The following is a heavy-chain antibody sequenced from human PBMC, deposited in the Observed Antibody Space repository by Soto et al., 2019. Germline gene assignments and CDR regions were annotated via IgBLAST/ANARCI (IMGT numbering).Heavy chain of an antibody. CDR3: ARHPATVVAVAAHFDY. CDR2: IYYSGNT. Sequence: SETLSLTCTVSGGSISNYYWSWIRQPAGKGLEWIGSIYYSGNTNYNPSLKSRVTISVDTSKNQFSLKLSSVTAADTAVYYCARHPATVVAVAAHFDYWGQGTLVTVSS. V-gene: IGHV4-59*08. J-gene: IGHJ4*02. CDR1: GGSISNYY. D-gene: IGHD6-19*01.